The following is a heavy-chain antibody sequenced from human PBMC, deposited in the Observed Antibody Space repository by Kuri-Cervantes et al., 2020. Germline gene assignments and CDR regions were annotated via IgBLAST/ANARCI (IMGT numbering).Heavy chain of an antibody. CDR2: INPDGRDK. CDR1: GFAFSTHS. V-gene: IGHV3-7*03. D-gene: IGHD4-23*01. J-gene: IGHJ5*02. CDR3: ARYGGNSISGWFDP. Sequence: GESLKISCAASGFAFSTHSMTWFRQAPGKGLEWVANINPDGRDKNYLDSVKGRFTISRDNAKNSLDLQMNSLRAEDTAVYYCARYGGNSISGWFDPWGQGTLVTVSS.